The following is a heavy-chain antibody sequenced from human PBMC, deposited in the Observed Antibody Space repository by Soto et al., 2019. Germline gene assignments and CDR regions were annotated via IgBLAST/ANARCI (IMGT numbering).Heavy chain of an antibody. CDR2: ISKDGLDR. J-gene: IGHJ5*02. Sequence: GGSLRLSCVVSGFTFSDFGMHWVRQSPGEGLAWVASISKDGLDRYYSESVKGRFTISRDDSKNTVFLQMNSLKVEDTAVYFCARNSLSGSCSTTNCPNWFDPWGQGTLVTVSS. CDR3: ARNSLSGSCSTTNCPNWFDP. CDR1: GFTFSDFG. D-gene: IGHD2-2*01. V-gene: IGHV3-30*19.